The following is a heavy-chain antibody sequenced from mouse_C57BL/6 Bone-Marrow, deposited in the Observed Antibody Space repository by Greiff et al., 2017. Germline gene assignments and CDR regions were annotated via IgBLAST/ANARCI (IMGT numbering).Heavy chain of an antibody. Sequence: VKLVESGPELVKPGASVKLSCKASGYTFTSYDINWVKQRPGQGLEWIGWIYPRDGSTKYNEKFKGKATLTVDTSSSTAYMELHSLTSEDSAVYLCARDDYWYFDVWGTGTTVTVSS. CDR2: IYPRDGST. CDR3: ARDDYWYFDV. J-gene: IGHJ1*03. CDR1: GYTFTSYD. D-gene: IGHD2-3*01. V-gene: IGHV1-85*01.